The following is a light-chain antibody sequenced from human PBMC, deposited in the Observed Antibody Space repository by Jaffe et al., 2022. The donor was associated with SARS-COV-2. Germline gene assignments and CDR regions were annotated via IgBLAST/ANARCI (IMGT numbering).Light chain of an antibody. CDR1: SSDVGGYDY. V-gene: IGLV2-11*01. CDR2: DVS. CDR3: CSYAGSYTYV. J-gene: IGLJ1*01. Sequence: QSALTQPRSVSGSPGQSVTISCTGTSSDVGGYDYVSWYQQHPGKAPKFMIYDVSKRPSGVPDRFSGSKSGNTASLTISGLQAEDEAHYYCCSYAGSYTYVFGTGTKVTVL.